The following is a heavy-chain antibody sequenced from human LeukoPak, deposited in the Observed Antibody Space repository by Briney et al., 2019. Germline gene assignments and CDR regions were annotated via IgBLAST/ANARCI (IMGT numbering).Heavy chain of an antibody. V-gene: IGHV3-9*01. J-gene: IGHJ4*02. CDR1: GFTFDDYA. CDR2: ISWKSGSI. CDR3: AKGRGSLLRQFDY. Sequence: GGSLRLSCAASGFTFDDYAMHWVRQAPGKGLEWVSGISWKSGSIGYADSVKGRFTISRDNAKNSLYLQMNSLRAEDTALYYCAKGRGSLLRQFDYWGQGTLVTVSS. D-gene: IGHD1-26*01.